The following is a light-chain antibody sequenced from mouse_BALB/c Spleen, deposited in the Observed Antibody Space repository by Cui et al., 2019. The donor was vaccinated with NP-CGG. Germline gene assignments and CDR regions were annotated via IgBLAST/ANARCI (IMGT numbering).Light chain of an antibody. CDR3: ALWYSNHWV. Sequence: AVVTQESALTTSPGETVTLTCRSSTGAVTTGNYANWVQEKPDHLFTGLIGGTINRAPGVPARFSGSLIGDKAALTITGAQTEDEAIYFCALWYSNHWVFGGGTKLTVL. J-gene: IGLJ1*01. V-gene: IGLV1*01. CDR1: TGAVTTGNY. CDR2: GTI.